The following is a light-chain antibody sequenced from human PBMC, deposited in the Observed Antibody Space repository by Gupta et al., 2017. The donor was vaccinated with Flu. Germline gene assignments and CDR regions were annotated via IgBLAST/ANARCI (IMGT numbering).Light chain of an antibody. CDR1: SSDVGGYNS. Sequence: QSALPQPRSVSGSPGQSVTISSTASSSDVGGYNSVSWYQQYPGKVPKLLIYDVVKRPSGVPDRFSGSQSGDTASLTISGLQPEDEADYYCCSYAGNSTPYVFGTGTKVTVL. CDR2: DVV. CDR3: CSYAGNSTPYV. V-gene: IGLV2-11*01. J-gene: IGLJ1*01.